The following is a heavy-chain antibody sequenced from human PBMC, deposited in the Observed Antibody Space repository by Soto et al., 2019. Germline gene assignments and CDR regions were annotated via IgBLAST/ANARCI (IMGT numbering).Heavy chain of an antibody. V-gene: IGHV1-24*01. CDR1: GYTLTELS. J-gene: IGHJ3*02. D-gene: IGHD3-3*01. Sequence: ASVKVSCKVSGYTLTELSMHWVRQAPGKRLEWMGGFDPEDGETIYAQKFQGRVTMTEDTSTDTAYMELSSLRSEDTAVYYCVTWGDFWSGTSSDAFDIWGQGTMVTVSS. CDR2: FDPEDGET. CDR3: VTWGDFWSGTSSDAFDI.